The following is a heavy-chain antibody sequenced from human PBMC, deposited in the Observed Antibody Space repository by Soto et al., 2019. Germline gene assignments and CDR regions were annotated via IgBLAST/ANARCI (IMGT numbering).Heavy chain of an antibody. CDR1: GGSCSGYY. J-gene: IGHJ4*02. Sequence: QEQLQQWGAGLLKPSETLSLTCAVYGGSCSGYYWCWIRQPQGKGRECIGGTNHSGSTNYNPTLKTGVTISVDTSKNQVSLKLSSVTAADTAVYYCASGRDGYSSGCYVDWGQGTLVTVSS. CDR2: TNHSGST. V-gene: IGHV4-34*01. CDR3: ASGRDGYSSGCYVD. D-gene: IGHD6-25*01.